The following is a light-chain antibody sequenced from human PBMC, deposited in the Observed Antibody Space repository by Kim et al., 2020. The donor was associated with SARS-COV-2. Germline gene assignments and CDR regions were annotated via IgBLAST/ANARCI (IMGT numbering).Light chain of an antibody. V-gene: IGKV3-20*01. CDR1: QSISGNY. CDR3: QQYGNSPYVT. CDR2: GAS. Sequence: PGESATLSCTTSQSISGNYLAWYQQKPGQAPRLLIYGASARATGIPDRFIGSGSGTDFTLTISRLEPEDFAVYFCQQYGNSPYVTFGQGTKLEI. J-gene: IGKJ2*01.